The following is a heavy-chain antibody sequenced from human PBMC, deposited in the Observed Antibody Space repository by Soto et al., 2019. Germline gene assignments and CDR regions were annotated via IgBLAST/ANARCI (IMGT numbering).Heavy chain of an antibody. D-gene: IGHD2-2*01. J-gene: IGHJ4*02. CDR1: GYSFTSYG. CDR3: ARDPGYCSSSGCYLVPEFDY. V-gene: IGHV1-18*01. Sequence: ASVKVSCKASGYSFTSYGISWVRQAPGHGIEWMGWISSYSGNTTYARKLQGRVTMTTDTSTSTAYMDLRSLRSDDTAVYYCARDPGYCSSSGCYLVPEFDYWGQGALVTVSS. CDR2: ISSYSGNT.